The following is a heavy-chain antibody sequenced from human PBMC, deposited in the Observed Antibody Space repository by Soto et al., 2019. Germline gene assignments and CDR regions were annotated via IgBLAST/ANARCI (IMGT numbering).Heavy chain of an antibody. J-gene: IGHJ4*02. V-gene: IGHV3-30*18. D-gene: IGHD5-12*01. CDR2: ISYDGSNK. CDR3: AKDRGYSGYETLDY. CDR1: GFTFSSYG. Sequence: SGGSLRLSCAASGFTFSSYGMHWVRQAPGKGLEWVAVISYDGSNKYYADSVKGRFTISRDNSKNTRYLQMNSLRAEDTAVYYCAKDRGYSGYETLDYWGQGTLVTVSS.